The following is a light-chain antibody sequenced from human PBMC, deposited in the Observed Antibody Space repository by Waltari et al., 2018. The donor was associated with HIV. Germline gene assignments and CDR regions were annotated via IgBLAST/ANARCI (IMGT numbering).Light chain of an antibody. V-gene: IGLV2-14*01. CDR2: EVS. J-gene: IGLJ1*01. CDR3: SSYTSSSTPYV. CDR1: SSDVGGYNY. Sequence: QSALTPPASVSGSPGQSITISRTGTSSDVGGYNYVSWYQQHPGKAPKLMIYEVSNRPSGVSNRFSGSKSGNTASLTISGLQAEDEADYYCSSYTSSSTPYVFGTGTKVTVL.